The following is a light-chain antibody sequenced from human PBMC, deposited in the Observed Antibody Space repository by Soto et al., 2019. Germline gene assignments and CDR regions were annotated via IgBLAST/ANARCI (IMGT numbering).Light chain of an antibody. CDR1: SSDVGGYNY. V-gene: IGLV2-8*01. Sequence: QSALTQPPSASGSPGQSVTISCTGTSSDVGGYNYVSWYQQHPGKAPKLLIYEVTKWPSGVPDRFSGSKSGNTASLTVSGLQAEDEADYYCSSYAGSNTFPYVFGSGTKLTVL. CDR2: EVT. CDR3: SSYAGSNTFPYV. J-gene: IGLJ1*01.